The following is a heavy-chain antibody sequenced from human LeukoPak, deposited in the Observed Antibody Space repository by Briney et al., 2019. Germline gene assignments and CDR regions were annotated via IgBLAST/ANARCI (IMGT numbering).Heavy chain of an antibody. D-gene: IGHD2-15*01. CDR1: GYTFTDYY. V-gene: IGHV1-2*02. CDR3: ARESPYCSGGSCYPDFDY. J-gene: IGHJ4*02. Sequence: ASVKVSCKASGYTFTDYYLHWVRQAPGQGLEWMGWINPNSGVTNFAQKFQGRVTMIRDTSTTTAYVELSRLRSDDTAVYYCARESPYCSGGSCYPDFDYWGQGTLVTVSS. CDR2: INPNSGVT.